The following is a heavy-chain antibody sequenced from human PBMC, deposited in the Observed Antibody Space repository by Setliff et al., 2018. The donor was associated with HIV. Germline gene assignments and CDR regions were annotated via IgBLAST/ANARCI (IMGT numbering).Heavy chain of an antibody. CDR3: ARGRDYYGSGSYFNGRANSYYFMDV. CDR2: ISHSGST. CDR1: GASFSGYY. J-gene: IGHJ6*03. V-gene: IGHV4-34*01. Sequence: SETLSLTCAVYGASFSGYYWSWVRQPPGKGLEWIGEISHSGSTNYNPSLKSRVTISVDTSKNQFSLKVRSVTAADTAVYYYARGRDYYGSGSYFNGRANSYYFMDVWGKGTTVTVSS. D-gene: IGHD3-10*01.